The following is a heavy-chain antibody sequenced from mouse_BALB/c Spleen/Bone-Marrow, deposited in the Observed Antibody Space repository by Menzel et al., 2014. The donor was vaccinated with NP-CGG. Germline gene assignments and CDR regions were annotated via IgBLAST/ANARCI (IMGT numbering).Heavy chain of an antibody. CDR2: INPYNDGT. CDR1: GYTFTSYV. CDR3: ASRSTMISWFAY. V-gene: IGHV1-14*01. J-gene: IGHJ3*01. D-gene: IGHD2-4*01. Sequence: VQLQQSGPELVKPGASVKMSCKASGYTFTSYVMHWVKQKPGQGLEWIGCINPYNDGTKYNEKFKGKATLTSDKSSSTAYMELSSLTSEDSAVYYCASRSTMISWFAYWGQGTLVTVSA.